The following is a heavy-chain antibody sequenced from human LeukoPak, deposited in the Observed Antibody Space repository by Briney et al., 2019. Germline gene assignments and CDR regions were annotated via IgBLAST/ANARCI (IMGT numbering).Heavy chain of an antibody. J-gene: IGHJ6*01. V-gene: IGHV4-59*01. CDR2: IHYSEST. Sequence: SETLSLTCTVSGGSISSYYWSWIRQSPAKGLEWIGYIHYSESTNYNPSLKSRVTISVDTSKNQFSLKLRSVTAADTAVYYCARDVYYGSGGYGLDVWGQGITATVSS. CDR3: ARDVYYGSGGYGLDV. CDR1: GGSISSYY. D-gene: IGHD3-10*01.